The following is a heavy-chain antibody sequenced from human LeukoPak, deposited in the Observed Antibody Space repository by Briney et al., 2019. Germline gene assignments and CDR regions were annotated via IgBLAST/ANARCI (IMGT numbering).Heavy chain of an antibody. Sequence: GASVKVSCRASGYTFTSYSISWVRQAPGQGLEWMGWISASNGNTNYAQKFQDRVTMTIESSTRTVNMELRSLISDDTAFYYCVRDSGWELQQYYFDHWGQGTLVTVYS. V-gene: IGHV1-18*01. D-gene: IGHD1/OR15-1a*01. CDR1: GYTFTSYS. J-gene: IGHJ4*02. CDR2: ISASNGNT. CDR3: VRDSGWELQQYYFDH.